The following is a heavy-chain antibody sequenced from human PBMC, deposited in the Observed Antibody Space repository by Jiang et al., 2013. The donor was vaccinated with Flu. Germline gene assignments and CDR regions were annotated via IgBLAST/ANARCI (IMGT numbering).Heavy chain of an antibody. V-gene: IGHV3-30-3*01. CDR2: ISYDGSDK. D-gene: IGHD3-9*01. J-gene: IGHJ5*02. Sequence: PGRSLRLSCAASGFTLSSYAMHWVRQAPGKGLEWVAFISYDGSDKYYADSVRGRFTISRDNSKNTLFLQMNSLRAEDTAVYYRASTHYYDVLTGPSGGWFDPWGLGTLVSVSS. CDR3: ASTHYYDVLTGPSGGWFDP. CDR1: GFTLSSYA.